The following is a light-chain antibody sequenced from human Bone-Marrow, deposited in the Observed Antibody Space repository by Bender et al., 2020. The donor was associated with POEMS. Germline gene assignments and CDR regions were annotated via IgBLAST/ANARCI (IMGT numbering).Light chain of an antibody. Sequence: QSALTQPASVSGSPGQSITISCTGTSGDVGAYSYVSWYQLHPGTAPKLMIYDVSHRPSGVSKRFSGSKSGNTASLTISGLQAEDEADYYCCSYRSGSTLWVFGGGTKVTAL. CDR3: CSYRSGSTLWV. V-gene: IGLV2-14*03. CDR1: SGDVGAYSY. CDR2: DVS. J-gene: IGLJ3*02.